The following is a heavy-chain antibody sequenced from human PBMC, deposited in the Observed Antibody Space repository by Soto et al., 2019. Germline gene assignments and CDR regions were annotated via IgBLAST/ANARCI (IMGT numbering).Heavy chain of an antibody. D-gene: IGHD2-8*02. J-gene: IGHJ4*02. CDR3: AKEFPAGRGGVYFDY. CDR2: VDGSGYST. V-gene: IGHV3-23*01. Sequence: EVQLLESGGGLVQPGGSLRLSCAASGFTFISYAMSWVRQAPGKGLEWVSAVDGSGYSTYYADSVKGRFTISRDNSKNTLSLQMNSLRAEDTAVYFCAKEFPAGRGGVYFDYWGQGALVTVSS. CDR1: GFTFISYA.